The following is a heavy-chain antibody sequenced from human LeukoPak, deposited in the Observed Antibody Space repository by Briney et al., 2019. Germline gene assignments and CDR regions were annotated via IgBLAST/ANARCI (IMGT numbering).Heavy chain of an antibody. CDR2: INHSGST. CDR3: ARSKAGGY. V-gene: IGHV4-34*01. D-gene: IGHD3-10*01. J-gene: IGHJ4*02. Sequence: SETLSLTCAVYGGSFSDYYWSWIRQPPGKGLEWIGEINHSGSTNYNPSLKSRVTISVDTSKNQFSLKLSSVTAADTAVYYCARSKAGGYWGQGTLVIVST. CDR1: GGSFSDYY.